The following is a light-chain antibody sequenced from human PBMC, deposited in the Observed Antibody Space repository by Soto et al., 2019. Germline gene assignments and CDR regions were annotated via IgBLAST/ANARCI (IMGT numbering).Light chain of an antibody. CDR1: QSINNW. CDR2: KAS. CDR3: QHYNNYPWT. V-gene: IGKV1-5*03. J-gene: IGKJ1*01. Sequence: DIQMTQSPSTLSASVGDRVIITFRASQSINNWLAWYQQRPGKAPKLLIYKASNLESGVPSRFSGSGSGTEFTLTISSLQPADFATYYCQHYNNYPWTFGQGTKVEIK.